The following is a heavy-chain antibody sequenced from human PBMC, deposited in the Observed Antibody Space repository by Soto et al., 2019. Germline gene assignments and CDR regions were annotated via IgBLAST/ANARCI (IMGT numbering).Heavy chain of an antibody. V-gene: IGHV4-31*03. CDR3: AKETVAGSPNYYYYGMDV. CDR2: IYYSGST. CDR1: GGSIISGGYY. J-gene: IGHJ6*02. D-gene: IGHD6-19*01. Sequence: SETLSLTCTVSGGSIISGGYYWSWIRQHPGKGLEWIGYIYYSGSTYYNPSLKSRVTISVDTSKNQFSLRAEDTAVYYCAKETVAGSPNYYYYGMDVWGQGTTVTVS.